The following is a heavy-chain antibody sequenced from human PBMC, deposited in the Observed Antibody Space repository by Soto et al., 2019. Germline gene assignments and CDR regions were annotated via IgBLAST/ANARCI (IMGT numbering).Heavy chain of an antibody. CDR1: GGSINSSSYF. V-gene: IGHV4-39*01. D-gene: IGHD6-19*01. CDR2: IYYSGST. CDR3: ARHYSSGSRNWFDP. Sequence: PSETLSLTCSVAGGSINSSSYFWGWVRQPPGKGLEWIGSIYYSGSTYYNPSLRSRVTISVDTSKNQFSLKLSSVTAADTAVFYCARHYSSGSRNWFDPWGQGTLVTVSS. J-gene: IGHJ5*02.